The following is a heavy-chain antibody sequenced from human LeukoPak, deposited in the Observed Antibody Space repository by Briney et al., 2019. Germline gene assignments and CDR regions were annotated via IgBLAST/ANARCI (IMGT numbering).Heavy chain of an antibody. Sequence: KPGGSLRRSCAASGFTFSSYSMNWVRQAPGKGLEWVSSISSSSSYIYYADSVKGRFTISRDNAKNSLYLQMNSLRAEDTAVYYCARDPDFWSGYYTVYYFDYWGQGTLVTVSS. CDR1: GFTFSSYS. J-gene: IGHJ4*02. CDR3: ARDPDFWSGYYTVYYFDY. CDR2: ISSSSSYI. D-gene: IGHD3-3*01. V-gene: IGHV3-21*01.